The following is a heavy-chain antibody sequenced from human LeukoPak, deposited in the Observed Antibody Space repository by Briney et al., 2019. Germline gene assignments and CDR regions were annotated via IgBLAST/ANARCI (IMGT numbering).Heavy chain of an antibody. Sequence: SETLSLTCTVSGGSISSYYWSWIRQPPGKGLEWIGYIYYSGSTNYNPSLKSRVTISVDTSKNQLSLKLSSVTAADTAVYYCARRVGYSYGIDYWGQGTLVTVPS. CDR1: GGSISSYY. V-gene: IGHV4-59*08. J-gene: IGHJ4*02. CDR2: IYYSGST. CDR3: ARRVGYSYGIDY. D-gene: IGHD5-18*01.